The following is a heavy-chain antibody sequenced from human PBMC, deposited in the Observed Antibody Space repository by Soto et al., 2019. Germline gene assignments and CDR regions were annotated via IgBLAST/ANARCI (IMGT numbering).Heavy chain of an antibody. Sequence: QEQLEQSGAEVRKPGSSMKVSCKASGDTFSSYTFSWVRQAPGQGLEWMGGITPSLTTPAYAPNFEGRVTIKADDSSRTIYMDLNSLRYEDTAMYSCARSCSGGPCSSPRDSNGAFDVWGQGTMVTGSS. V-gene: IGHV1-69*01. CDR2: ITPSLTTP. J-gene: IGHJ3*01. CDR3: ARSCSGGPCSSPRDSNGAFDV. D-gene: IGHD2-15*01. CDR1: GDTFSSYT.